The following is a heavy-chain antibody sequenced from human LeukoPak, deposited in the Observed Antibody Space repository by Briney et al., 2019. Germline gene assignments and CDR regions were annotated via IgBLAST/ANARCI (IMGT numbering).Heavy chain of an antibody. CDR3: ARERGGSSWYFDY. J-gene: IGHJ4*02. D-gene: IGHD6-13*01. CDR2: IYYSGST. V-gene: IGHV4-59*01. Sequence: PSETLSLTCTVSGGSISSYYWSWIRQPPGKGLEWIGYIYYSGSTNYNPSLKSRVTISVDTSKNQFSLKLSSVTAADTAVYYCARERGGSSWYFDYWGQGTLVTVSS. CDR1: GGSISSYY.